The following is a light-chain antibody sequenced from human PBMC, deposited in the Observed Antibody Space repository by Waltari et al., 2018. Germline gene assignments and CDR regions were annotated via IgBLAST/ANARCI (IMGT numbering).Light chain of an antibody. Sequence: SYELTQPPSVSVSPGQTASITCSGDKLGDKYACWYQQKPGQSPVLVIYQDSKRPSGIPERFSSSNSGNTATLTISGTQAMDEADYYCQAWDSSTVLFGGGTKLTVL. V-gene: IGLV3-1*01. CDR1: KLGDKY. CDR2: QDS. CDR3: QAWDSSTVL. J-gene: IGLJ2*01.